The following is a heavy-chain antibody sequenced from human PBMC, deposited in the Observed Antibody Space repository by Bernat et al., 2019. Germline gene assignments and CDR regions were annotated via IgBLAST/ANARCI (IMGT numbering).Heavy chain of an antibody. CDR2: ISSSSSYT. J-gene: IGHJ6*03. V-gene: IGHV3-11*05. CDR1: GFTFSDYY. Sequence: QVQLVESGGGLVKPGGSLRLSCAASGFTFSDYYMSWIRQASGKGLDWVSYISSSSSYTNYADSVKGRFTISRDNAKNSLYLQMNSLGAEDAAVYYCARGTSTSAPYMDVWGKGTTVTVSS. CDR3: ARGTSTSAPYMDV.